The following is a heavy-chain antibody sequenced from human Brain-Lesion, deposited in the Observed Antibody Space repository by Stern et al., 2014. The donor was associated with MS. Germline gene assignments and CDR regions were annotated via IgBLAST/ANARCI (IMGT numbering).Heavy chain of an antibody. CDR1: GASISSGGYF. CDR3: GRFTSAAPGIS. D-gene: IGHD6-13*01. V-gene: IGHV4-61*02. J-gene: IGHJ4*02. CDR2: IYNNGAN. Sequence: QVQLQESGPGLVKPSQPLSLTCTVSGASISSGGYFWSWIRQPAGKGLEWIGRIYNNGANSYNPSFKRRVPMSLDTSKNHFSLKLACVTATDTAVYYCGRFTSAAPGISWGQGTLVTVSS.